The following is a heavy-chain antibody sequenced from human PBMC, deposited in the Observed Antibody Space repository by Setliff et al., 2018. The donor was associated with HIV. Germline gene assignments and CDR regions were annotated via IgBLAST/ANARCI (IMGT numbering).Heavy chain of an antibody. CDR1: GDSISNGAYH. J-gene: IGHJ6*03. CDR3: ARGDPFHYYMDV. Sequence: SETLSLTCSVSGDSISNGAYHWTWIRQLPGKGLEWIGYIYNSGTTRYSPSLKSRLTISLDTSKKRFSLTLSSVTAADTAVYYCARGDPFHYYMDVWGKGTTVTV. V-gene: IGHV4-31*03. CDR2: IYNSGTT.